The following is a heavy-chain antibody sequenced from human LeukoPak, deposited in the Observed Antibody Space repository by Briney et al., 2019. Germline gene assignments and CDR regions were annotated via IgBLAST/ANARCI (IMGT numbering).Heavy chain of an antibody. CDR2: IYYSGTT. CDR1: GGSISSYY. CDR3: ARGGWFLDY. D-gene: IGHD6-19*01. Sequence: SETLSLTCTVSGGSISSYYWSWIRQPPGKGLEWIGYIYYSGTTNYNPSLKSRVTISVDTSKNQFSLRLTSVTAADTAVYYCARGGWFLDYWGQGTLVTVSS. J-gene: IGHJ4*02. V-gene: IGHV4-59*01.